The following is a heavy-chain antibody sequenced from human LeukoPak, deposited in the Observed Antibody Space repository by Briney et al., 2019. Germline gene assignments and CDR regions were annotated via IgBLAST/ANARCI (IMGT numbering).Heavy chain of an antibody. V-gene: IGHV3-48*01. CDR1: GFTFSSYS. J-gene: IGHJ6*04. D-gene: IGHD3-10*02. Sequence: GGCLRLSCAASGFTFSSYSMNWVRQAPGKGLEWVSYISSSSSTIYYADSVKGRFTISRDNAKNSLYLQMNSLRAEDTAVYYCAELGITMIGGVWGKGTTVTISS. CDR2: ISSSSSTI. CDR3: AELGITMIGGV.